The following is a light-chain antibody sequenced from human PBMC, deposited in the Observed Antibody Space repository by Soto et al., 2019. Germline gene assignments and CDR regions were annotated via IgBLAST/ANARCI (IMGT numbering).Light chain of an antibody. V-gene: IGKV1-6*01. CDR1: QGIRND. Sequence: AIQITQSPSSLSASVGDRVTITCRASQGIRNDLGWYQQKPGKAPKLLIYAASSLQSGVPSRFSGSGSGTDFTLTISSLQPEDFATYYCLHDYNYPRTFGQGTKVVIK. J-gene: IGKJ1*01. CDR3: LHDYNYPRT. CDR2: AAS.